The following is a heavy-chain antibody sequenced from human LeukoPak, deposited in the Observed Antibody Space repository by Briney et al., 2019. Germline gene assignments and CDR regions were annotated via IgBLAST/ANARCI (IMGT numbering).Heavy chain of an antibody. CDR2: ITSSSSYI. CDR1: GFTFSSYR. CDR3: ARELTSSSGYSYYYYYYGMDV. D-gene: IGHD6-19*01. V-gene: IGHV3-21*01. Sequence: GGSLRLSCAASGFTFSSYRMNWVRQAPGKGLEWVSSITSSSSYIYYADSVKGRFTISRDNAKNSLYLQMNSLRAEDTAVYYCARELTSSSGYSYYYYYYGMDVWGQGTTVTVSS. J-gene: IGHJ6*02.